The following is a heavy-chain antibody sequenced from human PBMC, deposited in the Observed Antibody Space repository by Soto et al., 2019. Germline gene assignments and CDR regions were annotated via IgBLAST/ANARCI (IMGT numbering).Heavy chain of an antibody. V-gene: IGHV2-5*02. CDR2: FYWDDDK. J-gene: IGHJ4*02. Sequence: QITLKESGPTLVKPTQTLTLTCTYSGFSLRTTGVGVGWIRQPPGKALEWLGIFYWDDDKRYSPSLKNRLTLTNDISKSQVVLTLTNMDPVDTAPYYCAHTWGLPFDYWGQGTPVIVSS. CDR1: GFSLRTTGVG. CDR3: AHTWGLPFDY. D-gene: IGHD3-16*01.